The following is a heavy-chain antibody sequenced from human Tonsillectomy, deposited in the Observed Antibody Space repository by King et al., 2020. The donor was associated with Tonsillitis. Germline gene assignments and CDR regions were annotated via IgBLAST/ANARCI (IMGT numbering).Heavy chain of an antibody. Sequence: VQLVESGGGLVKPGGSLRLSCAASGFTFSSYSMNWVRQAPGKGLEWVSSISSSSSYIYYADSVKGRFTISRDNAKNSLYLQMNSLRAEDTAVYYCVRVPTYYDILTGYYYYYGMDVWGQGTTVTVSS. J-gene: IGHJ6*02. CDR1: GFTFSSYS. V-gene: IGHV3-21*01. CDR2: ISSSSSYI. CDR3: VRVPTYYDILTGYYYYYGMDV. D-gene: IGHD3-9*01.